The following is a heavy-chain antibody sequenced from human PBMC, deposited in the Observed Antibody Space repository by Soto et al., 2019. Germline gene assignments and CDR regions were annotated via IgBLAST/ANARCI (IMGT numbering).Heavy chain of an antibody. V-gene: IGHV4-61*01. J-gene: IGHJ6*02. CDR3: ARGTPYYYYGMDV. CDR2: ISYSGST. CDR1: GDSVSSNTYY. Sequence: NLPETLSLTCTVSGDSVSSNTYYWSWIRQPPGKILEWIGYISYSGSTNYKPSLKSRVTISVDTSKNQFSLKLSSVTAADTAVYYCARGTPYYYYGMDVWGQGTTVTVS.